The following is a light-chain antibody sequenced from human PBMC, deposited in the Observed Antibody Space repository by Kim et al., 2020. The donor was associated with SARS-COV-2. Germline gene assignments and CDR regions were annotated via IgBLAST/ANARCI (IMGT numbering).Light chain of an antibody. J-gene: IGLJ2*01. CDR1: SLRSYS. V-gene: IGLV3-19*01. CDR3: NSRDSSGNHLV. CDR2: GKN. Sequence: ALGQTGRITFQGDSLRSYSASWYQQKPGQAPVLVIYGKNNRPSGIPDRFSGSSSGNTASLTITGAQAEDEADYYCNSRDSSGNHLVFGGGTQLTVL.